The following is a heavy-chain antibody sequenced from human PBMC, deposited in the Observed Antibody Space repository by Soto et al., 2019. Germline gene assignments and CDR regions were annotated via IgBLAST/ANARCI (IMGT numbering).Heavy chain of an antibody. CDR2: ISGYNGDT. J-gene: IGHJ4*02. Sequence: ASVKVSCKASGYTFTSYGISWVRQAPGQGLEWMGWISGYNGDTNYAQKFQGRVTMTTNTSTSTAYMELRSLRSDDTAVYYCARAPQTVAGAGIWYWGQGTLVTVSS. V-gene: IGHV1-18*01. CDR3: ARAPQTVAGAGIWY. CDR1: GYTFTSYG. D-gene: IGHD6-13*01.